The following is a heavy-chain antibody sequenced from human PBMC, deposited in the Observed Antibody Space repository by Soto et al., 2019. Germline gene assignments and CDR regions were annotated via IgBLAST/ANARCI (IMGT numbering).Heavy chain of an antibody. V-gene: IGHV4-31*03. Sequence: SSETLSLTCTVSGGSISSGGYYWSWIRQHPGKGLELIGYIYYSGSTHYNTFLKSRVSISVDTSKNQFSLKVNSVTAADTAVYYCARAGGIDGVVVDYWGQGTLVTVSS. CDR3: ARAGGIDGVVVDY. D-gene: IGHD2-8*01. CDR1: GGSISSGGYY. J-gene: IGHJ4*02. CDR2: IYYSGST.